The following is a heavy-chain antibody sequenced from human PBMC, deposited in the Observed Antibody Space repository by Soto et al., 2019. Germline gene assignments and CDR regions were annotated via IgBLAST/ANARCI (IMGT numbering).Heavy chain of an antibody. V-gene: IGHV4-59*01. CDR1: GGSISSYY. CDR3: AREWLRTSNCMDV. Sequence: QVQLQESGPGLAKPSETLSLTCTVSGGSISSYYWNWVRQPPGEGLEWIGYIYYSGGTNYNPSLKSRVTISLDTSENQFSLTLSSVTAADTAVYYCAREWLRTSNCMDVWGKGTTVTVSS. CDR2: IYYSGGT. D-gene: IGHD5-12*01. J-gene: IGHJ6*03.